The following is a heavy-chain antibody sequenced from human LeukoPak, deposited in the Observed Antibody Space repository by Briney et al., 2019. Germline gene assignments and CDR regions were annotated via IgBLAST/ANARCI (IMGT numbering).Heavy chain of an antibody. CDR1: AFIFSGHW. CDR3: ARENVDTAKIDY. J-gene: IGHJ4*02. V-gene: IGHV3-21*01. D-gene: IGHD5-18*01. Sequence: GGSLRLSCEGSAFIFSGHWMNWVRQTPGKGLEWVSSISSSSSYIYYADPVKGRFTISRDNAKNSLYLQMNSLRAEDTAVYYCARENVDTAKIDYWGQGTLVTVSS. CDR2: ISSSSSYI.